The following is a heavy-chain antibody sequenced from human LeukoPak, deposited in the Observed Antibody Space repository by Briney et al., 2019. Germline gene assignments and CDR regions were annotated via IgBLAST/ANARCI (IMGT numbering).Heavy chain of an antibody. CDR2: ISAYTGNT. J-gene: IGHJ4*02. CDR1: RYTFTHYG. Sequence: GSSVKVSRKPSRYTFTHYGIRCVRQAASQGLEWMGWISAYTGNTNYAQKLQGTVTMPADTSTSTAYMELRILRSDVTAAYYCACDPGGCLELDYWGQGTLVTVSS. CDR3: ACDPGGCLELDY. V-gene: IGHV1-18*01. D-gene: IGHD2-8*02.